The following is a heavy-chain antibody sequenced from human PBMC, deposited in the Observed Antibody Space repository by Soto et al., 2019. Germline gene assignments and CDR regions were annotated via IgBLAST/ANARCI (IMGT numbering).Heavy chain of an antibody. CDR3: ARDGYCSGGSCYSVPVFDY. V-gene: IGHV3-33*01. CDR1: GFTFSSYG. CDR2: IWYDGSNK. D-gene: IGHD2-15*01. Sequence: QVQLVESGGGVVQPGRSLRLSCAASGFTFSSYGMHWVRQAPGKGLEWVAVIWYDGSNKYYADSVKGRFTISRDNSKXXRXWKMNSRRAADTAVYDCARDGYCSGGSCYSVPVFDYWGQGTLVTVSS. J-gene: IGHJ4*02.